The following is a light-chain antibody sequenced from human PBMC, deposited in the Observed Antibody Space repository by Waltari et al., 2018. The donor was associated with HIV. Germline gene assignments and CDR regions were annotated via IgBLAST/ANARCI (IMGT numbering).Light chain of an antibody. CDR1: SLPKQY. Sequence: SYELTQPPSVSVSPGKTARSTCPGNSLPKQYAYWYQQRPRHAPVLFIYNVTERPSGIPERFSGSISGTTATLTIIGVQAQDEADYHCQSADSNASLWVFGGGTKLTVL. CDR3: QSADSNASLWV. J-gene: IGLJ3*02. V-gene: IGLV3-25*03. CDR2: NVT.